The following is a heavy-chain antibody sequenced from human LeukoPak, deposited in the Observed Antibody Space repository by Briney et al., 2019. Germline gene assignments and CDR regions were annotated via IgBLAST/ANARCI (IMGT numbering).Heavy chain of an antibody. V-gene: IGHV3-53*01. CDR1: GFTFSDYY. J-gene: IGHJ3*02. CDR2: IYSGDTT. D-gene: IGHD3-10*01. CDR3: ARMQSGVFDI. Sequence: PGGSLRLSCAASGFTFSDYYMSWIRQAPGKGLEWVSVIYSGDTTYYADSVKGRFTISRDNSKNTLYLQMNSLRAEDTAVYYCARMQSGVFDIWGQGTMVTVSS.